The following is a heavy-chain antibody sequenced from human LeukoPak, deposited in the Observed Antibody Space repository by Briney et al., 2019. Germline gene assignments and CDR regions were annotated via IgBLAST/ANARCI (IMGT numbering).Heavy chain of an antibody. V-gene: IGHV3-33*01. J-gene: IGHJ6*02. D-gene: IGHD3-10*01. CDR3: ARGTGSYYYDLDV. CDR1: GFTFSNYG. Sequence: GGSLRLSCAASGFTFSNYGMHWVRQAPGKGLEWVAAIWSGGNNKYYADSVKGRFTISRDNSKNTLYLQMDSLRAEDTAVYYSARGTGSYYYDLDVWGQGTTVTVSS. CDR2: IWSGGNNK.